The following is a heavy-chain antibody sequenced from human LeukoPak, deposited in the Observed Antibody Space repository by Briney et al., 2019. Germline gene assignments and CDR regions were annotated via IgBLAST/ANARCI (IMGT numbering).Heavy chain of an antibody. V-gene: IGHV4-34*01. D-gene: IGHD6-13*01. CDR2: ITHSGST. Sequence: PSETLSLTCTVSGGSISSGYYWSWIRQPPGKGLEWIGEITHSGSTKYNPSLKSRVTISLDTSKNQFSLKLSSVTAADTAVYYCARGFEVAAGTLADAFDIWGQGTMVTVSS. J-gene: IGHJ3*02. CDR1: GGSISSGYY. CDR3: ARGFEVAAGTLADAFDI.